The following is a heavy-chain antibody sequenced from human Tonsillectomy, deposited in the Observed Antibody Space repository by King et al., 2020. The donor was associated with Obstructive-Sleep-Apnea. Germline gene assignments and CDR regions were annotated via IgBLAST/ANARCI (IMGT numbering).Heavy chain of an antibody. D-gene: IGHD3-16*01. Sequence: QLQESGPGLVKPSQTLSLTCTVSGGSISSGGYYWSWILQHPGKGLEWIGYIYYSGSTYYNPSLKSRVTISVDTSKNQFSLKLSSVTAADTAVYYCARVGVRVGEPPDYWGQGPLVTVSS. CDR1: GGSISSGGYY. CDR2: IYYSGST. CDR3: ARVGVRVGEPPDY. J-gene: IGHJ4*02. V-gene: IGHV4-31*03.